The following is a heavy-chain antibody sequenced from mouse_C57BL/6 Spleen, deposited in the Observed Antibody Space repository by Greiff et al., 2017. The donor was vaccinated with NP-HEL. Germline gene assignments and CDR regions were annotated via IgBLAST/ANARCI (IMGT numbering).Heavy chain of an antibody. V-gene: IGHV1-80*01. D-gene: IGHD3-2*02. CDR2: IYPGDGDT. J-gene: IGHJ2*01. Sequence: QVQLKESGAELVKPGASVKISCKASGYAFSSYWMNWVKQRPGKGLEWIGQIYPGDGDTNYNGKFKGKATLTADKSSSTAYMQLSSLTSEDSAVYVCARGGAAQAPYYFDYWGQGTTLTVSS. CDR1: GYAFSSYW. CDR3: ARGGAAQAPYYFDY.